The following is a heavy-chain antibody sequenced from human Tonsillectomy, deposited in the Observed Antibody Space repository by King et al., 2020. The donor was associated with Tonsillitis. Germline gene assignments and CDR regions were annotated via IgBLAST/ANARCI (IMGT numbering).Heavy chain of an antibody. Sequence: VQLVESGGGLVQPGGSLKLSCAASGFTFSGSAMHWVRQASGKGLEWFGRIRSKANSYATPYVASVKGRFTISRDDSKNTAYLQMNSLKTEDTAVYYCTSAHTAMANFDYWGQGTLVTVSS. CDR1: GFTFSGSA. J-gene: IGHJ4*02. CDR2: IRSKANSYAT. CDR3: TSAHTAMANFDY. V-gene: IGHV3-73*02. D-gene: IGHD5-18*01.